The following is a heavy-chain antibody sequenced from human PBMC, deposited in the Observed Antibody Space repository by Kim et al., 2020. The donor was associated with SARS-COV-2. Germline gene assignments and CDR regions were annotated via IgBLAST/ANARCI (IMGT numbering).Heavy chain of an antibody. D-gene: IGHD5-12*01. V-gene: IGHV3-15*01. Sequence: GGSLRLSCAASGFTFSNAWMSWVRQAPGKGLEWVGRIKSKTDGGTTDYAAPVKGRFTISRDDSKNTLYLQMNSLKTEDTAVYYCTTDPGYSGYAFDYWGQGTLVTVSS. CDR2: IKSKTDGGTT. CDR1: GFTFSNAW. J-gene: IGHJ4*02. CDR3: TTDPGYSGYAFDY.